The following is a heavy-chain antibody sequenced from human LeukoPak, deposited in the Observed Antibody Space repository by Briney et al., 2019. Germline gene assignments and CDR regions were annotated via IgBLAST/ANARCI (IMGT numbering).Heavy chain of an antibody. Sequence: GGSLRLSCTASGFTFSDYAMSWVRQAPGKGLEWVAVISYDGSNKYYADSVKGRFTISRDNSKNTLYLQMNSLRAEDTAVYYCAKGWVYGGKRYFDYWGQGTLVTVSS. D-gene: IGHD4-23*01. CDR1: GFTFSDYA. CDR3: AKGWVYGGKRYFDY. V-gene: IGHV3-30-3*01. J-gene: IGHJ4*02. CDR2: ISYDGSNK.